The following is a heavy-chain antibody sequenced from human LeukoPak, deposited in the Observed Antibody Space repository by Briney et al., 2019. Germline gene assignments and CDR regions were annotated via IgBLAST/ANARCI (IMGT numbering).Heavy chain of an antibody. D-gene: IGHD6-13*01. CDR2: ISYDGSNK. J-gene: IGHJ4*02. CDR1: GFSLSSEW. CDR3: ARDGYSSSWFPPGDY. V-gene: IGHV3-30-3*01. Sequence: GGSLRLSCVTSGFSLSSEWMSWGRQAPGKGLEWVAVISYDGSNKYYADSVKGRFTISRDNSKNTLYLQMNSLRAEDTAVYYCARDGYSSSWFPPGDYWGQGTLVTVSS.